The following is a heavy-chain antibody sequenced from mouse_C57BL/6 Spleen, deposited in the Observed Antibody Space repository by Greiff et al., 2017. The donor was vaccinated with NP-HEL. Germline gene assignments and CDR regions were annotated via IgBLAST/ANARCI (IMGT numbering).Heavy chain of an antibody. CDR2: IDPSDSYT. D-gene: IGHD2-1*01. CDR3: ARPYGNYFDY. CDR1: GYTFTSYW. V-gene: IGHV1-50*01. Sequence: VKLQQPGAELVKPGASVKLSCKASGYTFTSYWMQWVKQRPGQGLEWIGEIDPSDSYTNYNQKFKGKATLTVDTSSSTAYMQLSSLTSEDSAVYYCARPYGNYFDYWGQGTTLTVSS. J-gene: IGHJ2*01.